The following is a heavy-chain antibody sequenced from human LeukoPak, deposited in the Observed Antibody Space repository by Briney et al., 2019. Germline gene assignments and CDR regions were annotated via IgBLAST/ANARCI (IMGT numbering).Heavy chain of an antibody. CDR2: IYNSGST. J-gene: IGHJ4*02. Sequence: SETLSLTCTVSGGSISSSSYYWGWIRQHPGKGLEWIGYIYNSGSTYYNPSLKSRVTTSVDTSKNQFSLKLSSVTAADTAVYYCAREHGGITAFDYWGQGTLVTVSS. CDR1: GGSISSSSYY. CDR3: AREHGGITAFDY. D-gene: IGHD4-23*01. V-gene: IGHV4-31*03.